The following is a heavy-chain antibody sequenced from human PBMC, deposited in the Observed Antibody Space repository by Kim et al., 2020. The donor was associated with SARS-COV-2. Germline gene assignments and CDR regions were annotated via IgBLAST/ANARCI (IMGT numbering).Heavy chain of an antibody. J-gene: IGHJ6*02. CDR2: T. CDR3: ARARDYGMDV. V-gene: IGHV3-74*03. Sequence: TTYADPVEGGFTTSRDTARTKLYLQMNSLRAEDTAVYYCARARDYGMDVWGQGTTVTVSS.